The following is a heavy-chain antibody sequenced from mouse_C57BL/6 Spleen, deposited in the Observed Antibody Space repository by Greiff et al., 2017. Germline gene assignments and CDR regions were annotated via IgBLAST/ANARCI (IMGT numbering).Heavy chain of an antibody. Sequence: QVHVKQPGAELVRPGSSVKLSCKASGYTFTSYWMHWVKQRPIQGLEWIGNIDPSDSETHYNQKFKDKATLTVDKSSSTAYMQLSSLASEDSAVYYCARSVYSYFDVWGTGTTVTVSS. CDR1: GYTFTSYW. CDR3: ARSVYSYFDV. CDR2: IDPSDSET. V-gene: IGHV1-52*01. J-gene: IGHJ1*03.